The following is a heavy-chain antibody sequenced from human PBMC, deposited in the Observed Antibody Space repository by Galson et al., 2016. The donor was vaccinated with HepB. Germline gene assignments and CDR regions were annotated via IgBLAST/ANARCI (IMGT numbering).Heavy chain of an antibody. CDR2: ISNNGGAK. J-gene: IGHJ4*02. Sequence: SLRLACAASGFSFTTSYMDWVRQATGKRLEYVSGISNNGGAKYHADSVKGRCTISRDNYKNTVDLHMSSLRPEDTAVDYCVRACDVSSPDYWGQGTQVTVSS. V-gene: IGHV3-64D*09. CDR3: VRACDVSSPDY. CDR1: GFSFTTSY. D-gene: IGHD1-26*01.